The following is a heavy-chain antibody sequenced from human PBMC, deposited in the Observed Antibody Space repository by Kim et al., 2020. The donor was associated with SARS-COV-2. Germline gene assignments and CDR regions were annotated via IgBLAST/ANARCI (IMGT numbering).Heavy chain of an antibody. CDR3: ARDFSTTVRGEGGY. V-gene: IGHV3-72*01. D-gene: IGHD3-10*01. CDR2: SRNKANSYNT. CDR1: GFTFSDHY. J-gene: IGHJ4*01. Sequence: GGSLRLSCAASGFTFSDHYMAWVRQAPGKGLEWVGRSRNKANSYNTEYAASVKGRFSVSRDDSKNSLDLQMNSLKTEDTDVYYCARDFSTTVRGEGGYWG.